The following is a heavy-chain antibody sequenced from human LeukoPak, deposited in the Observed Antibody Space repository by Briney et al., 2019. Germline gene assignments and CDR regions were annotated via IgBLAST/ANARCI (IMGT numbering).Heavy chain of an antibody. CDR3: AAAHFGVDQYYYGMDV. CDR1: GFTFSSFV. D-gene: IGHD3-3*01. J-gene: IGHJ6*02. Sequence: GGSLRLSCAASGFTFSSFVMSWVRQPPGKGLEWVSTVSAGGDSTYYADSVKGRFTISRDNSKNTLCLQMNSLRADDTAVYYCAAAHFGVDQYYYGMDVWGQGTTVTVSS. CDR2: VSAGGDST. V-gene: IGHV3-23*01.